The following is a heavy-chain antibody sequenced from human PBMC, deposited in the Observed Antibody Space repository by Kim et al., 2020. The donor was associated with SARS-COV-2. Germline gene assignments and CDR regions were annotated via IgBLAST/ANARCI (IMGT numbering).Heavy chain of an antibody. V-gene: IGHV3-74*01. J-gene: IGHJ6*02. Sequence: GGSLRLSCAASGFTSRTYWINLVRQTPGKGLVWVSRVSPDATSTHYADSVKGRFTLSRDNAENTVYLQMSSLRGDDTAVYYCARGMFNSGFDVWGQGTTVIVSS. CDR3: ARGMFNSGFDV. CDR1: GFTSRTYW. CDR2: VSPDATST. D-gene: IGHD3-10*02.